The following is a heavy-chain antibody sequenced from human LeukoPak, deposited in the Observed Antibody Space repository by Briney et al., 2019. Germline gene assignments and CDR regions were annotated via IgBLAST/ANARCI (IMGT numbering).Heavy chain of an antibody. V-gene: IGHV1-2*02. CDR1: GYTFIGNY. Sequence: ASVKVSCKASGYTFIGNYMHWVRQAPGQGLEWMGWINPDSGGTNYAQNFQGRVTMTRDTSITTAYMELSRLRSDDTAVYYCARSKGDSRYYFYIDVWGKGTTVTVSS. J-gene: IGHJ6*03. CDR3: ARSKGDSRYYFYIDV. CDR2: INPDSGGT. D-gene: IGHD2-21*01.